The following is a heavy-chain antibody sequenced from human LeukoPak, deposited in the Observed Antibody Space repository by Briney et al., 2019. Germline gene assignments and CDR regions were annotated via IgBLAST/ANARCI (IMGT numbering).Heavy chain of an antibody. J-gene: IGHJ5*02. V-gene: IGHV4-4*02. CDR1: EGSISSNNA. CDR2: IFHNGST. CDR3: AREGRDFWSGSRGWFDP. D-gene: IGHD3-3*01. Sequence: SGTLSLTCVVSEGSISSNNAWTWVRQPPGRGLEWMGAIFHNGSTNYHPSLESRITISVDTSKNQFSLRLSSVAVADTAVYYCAREGRDFWSGSRGWFDPWGQGTLVTVSS.